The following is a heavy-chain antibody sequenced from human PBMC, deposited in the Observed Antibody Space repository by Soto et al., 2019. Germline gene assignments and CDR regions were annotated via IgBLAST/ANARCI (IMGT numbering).Heavy chain of an antibody. CDR3: ARVDCSGGSCYSIDY. D-gene: IGHD2-15*01. CDR2: IYYSGST. V-gene: IGHV4-59*01. J-gene: IGHJ4*02. Sequence: SETLSLTCTVSGGSISGYYWSWIRQPPGKGLEWIGYIYYSGSTNYNPSLKSRVTISVDTSKNQFSLKLSSVTAADTAVYYCARVDCSGGSCYSIDYWGQGTLVTV. CDR1: GGSISGYY.